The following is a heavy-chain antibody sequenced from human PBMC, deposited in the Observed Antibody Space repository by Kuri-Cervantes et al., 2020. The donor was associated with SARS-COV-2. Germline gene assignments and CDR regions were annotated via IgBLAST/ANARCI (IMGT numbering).Heavy chain of an antibody. D-gene: IGHD3-3*01. CDR3: ARNQDDFWSGYRLTFDY. CDR1: GFTFTSHA. V-gene: IGHV3-30-3*01. CDR2: ISYDGSNK. Sequence: GESLKISCAVSGFTFTSHAMHWVRQAPGKGLEWVAVISYDGSNKYYADSVKGRFTISRDNSKNTLYLQMNSLRAEDTAVYYCARNQDDFWSGYRLTFDYWGQGTLVTVSS. J-gene: IGHJ4*02.